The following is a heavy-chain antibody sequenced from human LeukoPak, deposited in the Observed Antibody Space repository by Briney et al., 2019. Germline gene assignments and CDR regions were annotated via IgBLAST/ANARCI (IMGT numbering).Heavy chain of an antibody. J-gene: IGHJ6*03. CDR3: ARSPPGLIYMDV. Sequence: GASVKVSCKASGGTFSSYAISWVRQAPGQGFEWMGGFIPIFGTANYAQNFQGRVMITADESTSTAYMELSSLRSEDTPVYYCARSPPGLIYMDVWGKGTTVSVSS. V-gene: IGHV1-69*01. CDR2: FIPIFGTA. CDR1: GGTFSSYA. D-gene: IGHD2-8*01.